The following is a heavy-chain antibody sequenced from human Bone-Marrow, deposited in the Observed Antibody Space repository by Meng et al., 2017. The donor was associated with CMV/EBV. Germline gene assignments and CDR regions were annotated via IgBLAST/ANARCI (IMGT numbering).Heavy chain of an antibody. CDR3: ARDVGWEEQQLVHLREYWYFDL. CDR1: GYTFTGHY. J-gene: IGHJ2*01. CDR2: INPQSGDT. V-gene: IGHV1-2*02. D-gene: IGHD6-13*01. Sequence: ASVKVSCKASGYTFTGHYMHWVRQAPGQGLEWMGWINPQSGDTNYAQNFQGTVTLTRDTSISTAYMELSRLRSDDTAVYYCARDVGWEEQQLVHLREYWYFDLWGRGTLVTVSS.